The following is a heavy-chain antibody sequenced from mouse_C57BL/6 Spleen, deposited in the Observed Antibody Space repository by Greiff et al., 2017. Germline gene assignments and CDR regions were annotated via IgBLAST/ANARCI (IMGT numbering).Heavy chain of an antibody. D-gene: IGHD1-1*01. Sequence: QVQLQQPGAELVKPGASVKVSCKASGYTFTSYWMHWVKQRPGQGLEWIGRIHPSDSDTNYNQKFKGKATLTVDKSSSTAYMQLNSLTSEDSAVFYCATMGYYGRAWFAYWGQGTLVTVSA. V-gene: IGHV1-74*01. CDR3: ATMGYYGRAWFAY. CDR2: IHPSDSDT. J-gene: IGHJ3*01. CDR1: GYTFTSYW.